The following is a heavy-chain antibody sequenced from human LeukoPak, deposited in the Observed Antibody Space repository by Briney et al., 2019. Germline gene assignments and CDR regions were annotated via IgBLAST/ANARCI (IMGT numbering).Heavy chain of an antibody. CDR3: ARQISYDILTGYSSGMDV. D-gene: IGHD3-9*01. Sequence: GESLKISCKGSGYSFTSYWIGWVRQMPGKGLEWMGIIYPGDSDTRYSPSFQGQVTISADKPISTAYLQWSSLKASDTAMYYCARQISYDILTGYSSGMDVWGQGTTVTVSS. CDR2: IYPGDSDT. CDR1: GYSFTSYW. V-gene: IGHV5-51*01. J-gene: IGHJ6*02.